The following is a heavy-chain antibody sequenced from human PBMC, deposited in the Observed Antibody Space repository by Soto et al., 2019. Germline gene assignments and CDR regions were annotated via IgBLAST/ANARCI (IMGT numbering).Heavy chain of an antibody. CDR3: SRVSRYDDILTGYYAYYYMDV. J-gene: IGHJ6*03. Sequence: EVQLVESGGGLVQPGGSLRLSCAASGFTFSKYSMNWVRQAPGKGLEWVSYISSGGTTIYYADSVKGRFTISRDNAKNSLYLQSDSLRAEDTAVCYCSRVSRYDDILTGYYAYYYMDVSGKGTTVTVSS. CDR2: ISSGGTTI. D-gene: IGHD3-9*01. V-gene: IGHV3-48*01. CDR1: GFTFSKYS.